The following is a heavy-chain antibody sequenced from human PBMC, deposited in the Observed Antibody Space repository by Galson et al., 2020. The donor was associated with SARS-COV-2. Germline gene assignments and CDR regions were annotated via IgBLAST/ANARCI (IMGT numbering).Heavy chain of an antibody. CDR1: GFSFRSYG. CDR2: IWYDGSNK. V-gene: IGHV3-33*01. D-gene: IGHD5-18*01. J-gene: IGHJ5*02. Sequence: GGSLRLSCAASGFSFRSYGMHWVRQAPGKGLEWVAVIWYDGSNKHYADSVKGRFTISRDNSKNTLYLQMNSLRAEDTAVYYCAREQRGDTANSWFDPWGQGTLVTVSS. CDR3: AREQRGDTANSWFDP.